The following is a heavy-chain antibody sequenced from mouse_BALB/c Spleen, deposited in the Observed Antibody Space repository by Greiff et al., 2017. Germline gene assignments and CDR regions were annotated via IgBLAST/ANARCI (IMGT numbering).Heavy chain of an antibody. CDR1: GDSITSGY. J-gene: IGHJ2*01. V-gene: IGHV3-8*02. CDR3: ARCEITTRGFDY. Sequence: VQLKESGPSLVKPSQTLSLTCSVTGDSITSGYWNWIRKFPGNKLEYMGYISYSGSTYYNPSLKSRISITRDTSKNQYYLQLNSVTTEDTATYYCARCEITTRGFDYWGQGTTLTVSS. CDR2: ISYSGST. D-gene: IGHD2-4*01.